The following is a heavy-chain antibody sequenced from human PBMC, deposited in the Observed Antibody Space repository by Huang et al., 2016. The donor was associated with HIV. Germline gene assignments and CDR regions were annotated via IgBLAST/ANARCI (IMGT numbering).Heavy chain of an antibody. CDR2: IYRSGKT. D-gene: IGHD6-13*01. J-gene: IGHJ6*02. CDR3: VRGPEDSWYGSHYYAMDV. Sequence: HLVESGGDWIHPGGSLRLSCEASGFTSKDNTLSWVRQAPGKGLEGVSGIYRSGKTYYAYSGRGRFTISRDTSKNIVFLQWNSLRAGDTAVYYCVRGPEDSWYGSHYYAMDVWGQGTTVTVAS. CDR1: GFTSKDNT. V-gene: IGHV3-53*01.